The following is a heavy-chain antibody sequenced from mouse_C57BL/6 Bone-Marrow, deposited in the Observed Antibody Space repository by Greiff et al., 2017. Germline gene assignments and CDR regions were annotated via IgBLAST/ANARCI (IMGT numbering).Heavy chain of an antibody. Sequence: EVQGVESGGGLVQSGRSLRLSCATSGFTFSDFYMEWVRQAPGKGLEWSAASRNKANDYTTEYSASVKGRFIVSRDTSQSILYLQMNALRAEDTAIYYCARDPKGYFDYWGQGTTLTVSS. CDR3: ARDPKGYFDY. CDR1: GFTFSDFY. J-gene: IGHJ2*01. V-gene: IGHV7-1*01. CDR2: SRNKANDYTT.